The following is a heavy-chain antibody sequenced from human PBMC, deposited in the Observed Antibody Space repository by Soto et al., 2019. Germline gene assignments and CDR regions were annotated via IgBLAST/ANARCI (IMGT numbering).Heavy chain of an antibody. CDR2: ISAYNGNT. Sequence: QVQLVQSGGEVKKPGASVKVSCRASGYTFSNYGITWVRQAPGQGLEWMGWISAYNGNTNYAQKLQGRVTMTTDTSTNTVYMELRSLRSDDTAVYYCAREGLLPYYYYGMDVWGQVTTVTVSS. J-gene: IGHJ6*02. V-gene: IGHV1-18*01. D-gene: IGHD2-15*01. CDR3: AREGLLPYYYYGMDV. CDR1: GYTFSNYG.